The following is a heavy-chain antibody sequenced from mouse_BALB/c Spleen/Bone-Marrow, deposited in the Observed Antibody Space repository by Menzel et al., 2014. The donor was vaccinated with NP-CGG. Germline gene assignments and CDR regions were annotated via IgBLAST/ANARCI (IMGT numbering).Heavy chain of an antibody. CDR2: INPSTGYT. CDR3: ARDPYYYGFDY. J-gene: IGHJ2*01. D-gene: IGHD1-1*01. V-gene: IGHV1-7*01. CDR1: GYTFTSYW. Sequence: QVHVKQSGAELAKPGASVKMSCKASGYTFTSYWMHWVKQRPGQGLEWIGYINPSTGYTEYNQKFKDKATLTADKSSSTAYMQLSSLTSEDSAVYYCARDPYYYGFDYWGRGTTLTVSS.